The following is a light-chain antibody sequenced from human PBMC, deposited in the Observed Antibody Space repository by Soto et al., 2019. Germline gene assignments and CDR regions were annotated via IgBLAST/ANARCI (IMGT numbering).Light chain of an antibody. CDR1: QSVSSNY. J-gene: IGKJ2*03. V-gene: IGKV3-20*01. CDR3: QQYGSSPRYS. Sequence: EIVLTQSPGTLSLSLGERATLSCRASQSVSSNYLAWYQQKPGQAPRLLIYATSSRATGIPHRFSGSGSGTDFTLTISRLEPEDFAVYYCQQYGSSPRYSFGQGTKLEIK. CDR2: ATS.